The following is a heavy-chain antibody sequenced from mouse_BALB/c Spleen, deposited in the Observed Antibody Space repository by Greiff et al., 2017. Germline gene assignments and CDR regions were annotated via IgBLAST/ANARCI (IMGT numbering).Heavy chain of an antibody. CDR2: ISSGSSTI. Sequence: EVKLQESGGGLVQPGGSRKLSCAASGFTFSSFGMHWVRQAPEKGLEWVAYISSGSSTIYYADTVKGRFTISRDNPKNTLFLQMTSLRSEDTAMYYCARDIYDYDGGFAYWGQGTLVTVSA. CDR1: GFTFSSFG. V-gene: IGHV5-17*02. J-gene: IGHJ3*01. CDR3: ARDIYDYDGGFAY. D-gene: IGHD2-4*01.